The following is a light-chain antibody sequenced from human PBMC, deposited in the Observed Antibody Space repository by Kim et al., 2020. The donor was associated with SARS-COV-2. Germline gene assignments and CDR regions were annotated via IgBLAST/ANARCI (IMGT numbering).Light chain of an antibody. V-gene: IGKV3-15*01. CDR2: GAS. J-gene: IGKJ5*01. Sequence: EIVMTQSPVTLSVSPGERATLSCRASQSVSSKLAWYQQKPGQAPRLLMYGASTRATGIPARFSGSGSGTEFTLTISSLQSEDFAVYYCQQYNNWPPITFGQGTRLEIK. CDR1: QSVSSK. CDR3: QQYNNWPPIT.